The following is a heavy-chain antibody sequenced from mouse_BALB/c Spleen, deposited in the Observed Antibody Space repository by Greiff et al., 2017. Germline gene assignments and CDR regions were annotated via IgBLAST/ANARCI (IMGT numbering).Heavy chain of an antibody. CDR1: GFTFSSYA. Sequence: EVQRVESGGGLVKPGGSLKLSCAASGFTFSSYAMSWVRQTPEKRLEWVASISSGGSTYYPDSVKGRFTISRDNARNILYLQMSSLRSEDTAMYYCARDGGLRFDYWGQGTTLTVSS. CDR2: ISSGGST. V-gene: IGHV5-6-5*01. CDR3: ARDGGLRFDY. D-gene: IGHD1-1*01. J-gene: IGHJ2*01.